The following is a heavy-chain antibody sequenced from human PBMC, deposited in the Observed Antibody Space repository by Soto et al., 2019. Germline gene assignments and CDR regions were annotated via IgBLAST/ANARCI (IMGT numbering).Heavy chain of an antibody. Sequence: QVQLQQWGAGLLKPSETLSLTCAVYGGSFSGYYWSWIRQPPGKGLEWIGEINHSGSTNYNPSLKSRVTISVDTSKNQFSLKLSSVTAADTAVYYCARPVRLWFGELLNWYFDLWGRGTLVTVSS. D-gene: IGHD3-10*01. CDR3: ARPVRLWFGELLNWYFDL. J-gene: IGHJ2*01. V-gene: IGHV4-34*01. CDR2: INHSGST. CDR1: GGSFSGYY.